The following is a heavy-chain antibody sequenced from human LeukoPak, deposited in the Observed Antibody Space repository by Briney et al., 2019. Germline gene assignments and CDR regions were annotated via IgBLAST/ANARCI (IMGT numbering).Heavy chain of an antibody. D-gene: IGHD3-16*01. CDR3: ARLRSPGIA. J-gene: IGHJ5*02. V-gene: IGHV4-34*01. CDR1: GGSFSGDF. CDR2: IRHNGRT. Sequence: SVTLSLTCAVYGGSFSGDFWSWIRQPPGKGLEWIGEIRHNGRTNYNPSLKSRLTISVDTSKNLLSLKLSSVTAADTAVYYCARLRSPGIAWGQGTLVTVSS.